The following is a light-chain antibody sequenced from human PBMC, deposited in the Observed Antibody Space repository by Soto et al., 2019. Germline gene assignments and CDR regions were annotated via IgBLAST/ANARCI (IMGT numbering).Light chain of an antibody. Sequence: DIQMTQSPSSLSASVGDRVTITCRASQSIRRYLNWYQQKPGKAPKLLIYAASNLHSGVPSSFSGSGFGTDFTLTISSLQSEDFATYYCQQSYTAPPTFGQGTKVDIK. CDR1: QSIRRY. V-gene: IGKV1-39*01. J-gene: IGKJ1*01. CDR2: AAS. CDR3: QQSYTAPPT.